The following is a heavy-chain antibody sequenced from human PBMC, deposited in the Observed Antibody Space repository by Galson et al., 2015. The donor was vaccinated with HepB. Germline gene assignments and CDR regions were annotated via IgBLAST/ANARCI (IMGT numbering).Heavy chain of an antibody. CDR2: ISSSSSYI. D-gene: IGHD2-2*01. Sequence: SLRLSCAASGFTFSSYSMNWVRQAPGKGLEWVSSISSSSSYIYYADSVKGRFTISRDNAKNSLYLQMNSLRAEDTAVYYCALIVVVPAAPYYYYGMDVWGQGTTVTVSS. V-gene: IGHV3-21*01. CDR3: ALIVVVPAAPYYYYGMDV. CDR1: GFTFSSYS. J-gene: IGHJ6*02.